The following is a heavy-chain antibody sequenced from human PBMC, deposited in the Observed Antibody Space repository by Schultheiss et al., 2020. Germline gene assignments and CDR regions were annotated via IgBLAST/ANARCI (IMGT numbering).Heavy chain of an antibody. CDR1: GFTFSSYS. CDR3: ARDHEAVAGPYYYYYGMDV. V-gene: IGHV3-48*04. Sequence: GGSLRLSCAASGFTFSSYSMNWVRQAPGKGLEWVSYISSSSSTIYYADSVKGRFTISRDNAKNSLYLQMNSLRAEDTAVYYCARDHEAVAGPYYYYYGMDVWGQGTTVTVSS. J-gene: IGHJ6*02. D-gene: IGHD6-19*01. CDR2: ISSSSSTI.